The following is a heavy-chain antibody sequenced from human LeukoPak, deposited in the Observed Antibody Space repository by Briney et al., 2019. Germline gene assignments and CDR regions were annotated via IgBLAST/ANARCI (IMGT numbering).Heavy chain of an antibody. D-gene: IGHD6-13*01. CDR3: ARDSSSWPYTWFDP. CDR2: IYYSGST. V-gene: IGHV4-61*08. J-gene: IGHJ5*02. Sequence: PSQTLSLTCTVSGGSISSGGYYWSWIRQHPGKGLEWIGYIYYSGSTHYNPSLKSRVTISRDTSKNQFSLKLSSVTAADTAVYYCARDSSSWPYTWFDPWGQGTLVTVSS. CDR1: GGSISSGGYY.